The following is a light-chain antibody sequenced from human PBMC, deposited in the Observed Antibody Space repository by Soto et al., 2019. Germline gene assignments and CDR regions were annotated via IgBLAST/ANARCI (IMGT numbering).Light chain of an antibody. Sequence: DIQMTQSPSTLSGSVGDRVTITCRASQTISSWLAWYQQKPGKAPKLLIYKASTLKSGVPSRFSGSGSGTEFTLTISSLQPEDFATYYCLQHNTYPQTFGQGTKVDI. CDR2: KAS. V-gene: IGKV1-5*03. CDR1: QTISSW. CDR3: LQHNTYPQT. J-gene: IGKJ1*01.